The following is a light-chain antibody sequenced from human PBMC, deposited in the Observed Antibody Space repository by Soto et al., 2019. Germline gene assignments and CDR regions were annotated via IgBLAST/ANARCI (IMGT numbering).Light chain of an antibody. CDR2: DAS. J-gene: IGKJ4*01. CDR3: QQFSSYPLT. V-gene: IGKV3-20*01. CDR1: QSVRTY. Sequence: IVVTQSPVTLSLSPGEMAALSCVASQSVRTYLAWYQVKPGQAPRLLIYDASRRASGVPARFSGSGSGTDFTLTISRLEPEDFAVYYCQQFSSYPLTFGGGTKVDIK.